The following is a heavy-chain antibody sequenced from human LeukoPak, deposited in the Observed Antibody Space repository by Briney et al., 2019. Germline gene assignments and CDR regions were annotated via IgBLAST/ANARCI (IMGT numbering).Heavy chain of an antibody. CDR1: GHGFTYYL. Sequence: GESLQISCKGSGHGFTYYLIAWVRPMPGKGLDWMGVIYVGDSDTRYSRSFQGQVTISADKSITTAYLQWSSLKVSDTAIYYCARQGVDLAPPDFWGQGTLVTVSS. CDR3: ARQGVDLAPPDF. D-gene: IGHD5-12*01. J-gene: IGHJ4*02. V-gene: IGHV5-51*01. CDR2: IYVGDSDT.